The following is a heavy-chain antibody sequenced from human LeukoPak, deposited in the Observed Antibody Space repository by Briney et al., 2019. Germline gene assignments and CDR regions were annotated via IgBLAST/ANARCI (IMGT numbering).Heavy chain of an antibody. V-gene: IGHV4-34*01. J-gene: IGHJ4*02. CDR1: GGSFSGYY. Sequence: SETLSLTRAVYGGSFSGYYWSWIRQPPGKGLEWIGEINHSGSTNYNPSLKSRVTISVDTSKNQFSLKLSSVTAADTAVYYCARGRRILTVTIKFDYWGQGTLVTVSS. CDR2: INHSGST. D-gene: IGHD4-17*01. CDR3: ARGRRILTVTIKFDY.